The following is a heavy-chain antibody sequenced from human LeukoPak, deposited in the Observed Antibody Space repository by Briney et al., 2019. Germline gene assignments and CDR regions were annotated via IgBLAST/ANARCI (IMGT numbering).Heavy chain of an antibody. Sequence: ASVKVSCKASGYTFTSYAMHWVRQAPGQRLEWMGWINAGNGNTKYLQKFQGRVTITRDTSASTAYMELSSLRSEDTAVYYCARDLLTGDYFDYRGQGTLVTVSS. CDR1: GYTFTSYA. J-gene: IGHJ4*02. V-gene: IGHV1-3*01. CDR2: INAGNGNT. D-gene: IGHD3-9*01. CDR3: ARDLLTGDYFDY.